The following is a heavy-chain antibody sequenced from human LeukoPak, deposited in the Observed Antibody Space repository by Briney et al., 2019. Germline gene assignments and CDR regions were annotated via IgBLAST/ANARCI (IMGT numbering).Heavy chain of an antibody. J-gene: IGHJ4*02. CDR1: GFSVGSYG. Sequence: GGSLRLSCAVSGFSVGSYGMSWVRQAPGKGLEWVSAISGSGGSTYYADSVKGRFTISRDNSKNTLYLQMNSLRVEDTGVYYCARDREGSSSWDYWGQGTLVTVSS. CDR2: ISGSGGST. D-gene: IGHD6-13*01. CDR3: ARDREGSSSWDY. V-gene: IGHV3-23*01.